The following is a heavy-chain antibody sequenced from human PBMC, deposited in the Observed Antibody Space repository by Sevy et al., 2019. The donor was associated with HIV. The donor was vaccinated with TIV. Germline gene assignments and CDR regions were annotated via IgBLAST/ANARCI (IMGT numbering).Heavy chain of an antibody. D-gene: IGHD3-22*01. CDR2: ISGSGTRT. J-gene: IGHJ6*03. V-gene: IGHV3-23*01. Sequence: GGSLRLSCAVSGFSFDSYGMTWVRQAPGKGLEWVSGISGSGTRTYYADSVKGRFIISRDNSKNTLYLQMNSLRSEDRGLNFWGEGGGGHYDPDEIGYYFYYYNMDVWGKGTTVTVSS. CDR3: GEGGGGHYDPDEIGYYFYYYNMDV. CDR1: GFSFDSYG.